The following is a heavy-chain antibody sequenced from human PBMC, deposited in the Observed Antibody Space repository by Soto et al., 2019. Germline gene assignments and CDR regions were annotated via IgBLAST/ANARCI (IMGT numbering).Heavy chain of an antibody. Sequence: GGSLRLSCAASGFTFSSYDMHWVRQATGKGLEWVSAIGTAGDTYYPGSVKGRFTISRENAKNSLYLQMNSLRAGDTAVYYCARGSWYDFWSGPHGDNWFDPWGQGTLVTVSS. D-gene: IGHD3-3*01. CDR2: IGTAGDT. CDR3: ARGSWYDFWSGPHGDNWFDP. CDR1: GFTFSSYD. V-gene: IGHV3-13*01. J-gene: IGHJ5*02.